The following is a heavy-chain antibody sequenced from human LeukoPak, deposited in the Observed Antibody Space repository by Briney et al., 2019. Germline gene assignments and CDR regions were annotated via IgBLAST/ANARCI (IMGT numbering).Heavy chain of an antibody. CDR2: IWYDGSNK. Sequence: PGGSLRLSCAASGFTFSSYGMHWVRQAPGKGLEWVAVIWYDGSNKYYADSVKGRFTISRDNSRNTLYLQMNSLRAEDTAVYYCATYVSHYYYGMDVWGQGTTVTVSS. CDR1: GFTFSSYG. V-gene: IGHV3-33*01. D-gene: IGHD2-8*01. CDR3: ATYVSHYYYGMDV. J-gene: IGHJ6*02.